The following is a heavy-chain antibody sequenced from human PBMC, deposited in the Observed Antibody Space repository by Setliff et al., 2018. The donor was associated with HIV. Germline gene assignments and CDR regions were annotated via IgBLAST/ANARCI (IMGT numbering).Heavy chain of an antibody. CDR3: ARDYYGSSGYPIATYYFDY. J-gene: IGHJ4*02. CDR2: INPNSGAT. D-gene: IGHD3-22*01. Sequence: ASVKVSCKASGYTFIGYHIHWVRQAPRQGLEWMGRINPNSGATNYAQKFQGWVTMTRDTSISTAYMELSRLRSDDTAVYYCARDYYGSSGYPIATYYFDYWGQGTLVTSPQ. V-gene: IGHV1-2*04. CDR1: GYTFIGYH.